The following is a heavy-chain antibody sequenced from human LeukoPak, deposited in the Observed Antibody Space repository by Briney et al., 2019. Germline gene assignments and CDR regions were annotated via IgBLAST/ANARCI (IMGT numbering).Heavy chain of an antibody. V-gene: IGHV4-31*03. D-gene: IGHD2-15*01. CDR1: GGSISSGGYY. CDR2: IYYSGST. CDR3: ARCPHLSGGSCYFVY. Sequence: SETLSLTCTVSGGSISSGGYYWSWIRQHPGKGLEWIGYIYYSGSTYYNPSLKSRVTISVDTSKNQFSLKLSSVTAADTAVYYCARCPHLSGGSCYFVYWGQGTLVTVSS. J-gene: IGHJ4*02.